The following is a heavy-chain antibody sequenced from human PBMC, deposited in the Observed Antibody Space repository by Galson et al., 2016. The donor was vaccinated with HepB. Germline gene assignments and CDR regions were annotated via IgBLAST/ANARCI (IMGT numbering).Heavy chain of an antibody. Sequence: SLRLSCADSEISVSTNYMTWVRQAPGKGLEWVSTIYSGGSTYYADSVKGRFTISRDNSKNTLYLQMNSLRVEETAVYYCARGRGGFPVAYWGQGTLVTVSS. CDR3: ARGRGGFPVAY. CDR1: EISVSTNY. J-gene: IGHJ4*02. CDR2: IYSGGST. V-gene: IGHV3-53*01. D-gene: IGHD3-10*01.